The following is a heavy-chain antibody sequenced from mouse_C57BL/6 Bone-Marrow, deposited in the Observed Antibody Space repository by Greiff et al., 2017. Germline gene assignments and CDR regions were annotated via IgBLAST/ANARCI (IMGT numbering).Heavy chain of an antibody. Sequence: GGGLVQPKGSLKLSCAASGFSFNTYAMNWVRQAPGKGLEWVARIRSKSNNYATYYADSVKDRFTISRDDSESMLYLQMNNLKTEDTAMYYCVRPHSSGYVWFAYWGQGTLVTVSA. CDR2: IRSKSNNYAT. CDR3: VRPHSSGYVWFAY. CDR1: GFSFNTYA. J-gene: IGHJ3*01. V-gene: IGHV10-1*01. D-gene: IGHD3-2*02.